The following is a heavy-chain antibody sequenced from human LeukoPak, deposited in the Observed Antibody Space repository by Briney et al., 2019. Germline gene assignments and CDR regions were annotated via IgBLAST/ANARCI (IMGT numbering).Heavy chain of an antibody. Sequence: SETLSLTCTVSGGSISSGTYYWSWIRQPAGKGLEWIGRIYTSGSTNYNPSLKSRVTISVDTSKNQFSLKLNSVTAADTAVYYCARDYGGNSRKNWYFDLWGRGTLVTVFS. J-gene: IGHJ2*01. CDR2: IYTSGST. CDR1: GGSISSGTYY. D-gene: IGHD4-23*01. V-gene: IGHV4-61*02. CDR3: ARDYGGNSRKNWYFDL.